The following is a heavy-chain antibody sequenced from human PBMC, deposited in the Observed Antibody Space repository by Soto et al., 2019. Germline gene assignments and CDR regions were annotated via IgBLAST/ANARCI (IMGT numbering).Heavy chain of an antibody. J-gene: IGHJ6*02. Sequence: PGGSLRLSCAASGFTFSSYSMNWVRQAPGKGLEWVSSFSSSSSYLXYAXXVTXRFTISSDKANNSLSPQINSMSAADTAAYYCERDLVQPWYEYSYYYYGMDVWRPGTTLTVS. CDR1: GFTFSSYS. V-gene: IGHV3-21*04. D-gene: IGHD5-18*01. CDR2: FSSSSSYL. CDR3: ERDLVQPWYEYSYYYYGMDV.